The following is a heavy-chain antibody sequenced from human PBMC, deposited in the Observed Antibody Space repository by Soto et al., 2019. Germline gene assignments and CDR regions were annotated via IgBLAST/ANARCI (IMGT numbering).Heavy chain of an antibody. CDR2: LYYGRSA. CDR3: ALRSMAVVPEY. V-gene: IGHV4-59*01. CDR1: GDSISSYY. Sequence: QVQLQESGPGLVKPSETLSLTCAVSGDSISSYYCMWIRQPPGKGLESIGYLYYGRSANYNPSLKSRVTMSVDTSSNQCSLTLSSMTAADTAVYYCALRSMAVVPEYWGQGTLVTVSS. D-gene: IGHD3-22*01. J-gene: IGHJ4*02.